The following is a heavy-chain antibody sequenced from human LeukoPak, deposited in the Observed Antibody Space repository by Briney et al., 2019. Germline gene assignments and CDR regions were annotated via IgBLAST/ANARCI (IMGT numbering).Heavy chain of an antibody. CDR2: ISDDGTNE. D-gene: IGHD2-15*01. J-gene: IGHJ4*02. Sequence: PGGSLRLSCAASGFTFRDYGMHWVRQAPGKGLEWVGFISDDGTNEYYADSVKGRFTISRDNSENTLYLQMNSLRAEDTAVYYCAKDPGIVVVVAASYFDYWGQGTLVTVSS. CDR1: GFTFRDYG. CDR3: AKDPGIVVVVAASYFDY. V-gene: IGHV3-30*18.